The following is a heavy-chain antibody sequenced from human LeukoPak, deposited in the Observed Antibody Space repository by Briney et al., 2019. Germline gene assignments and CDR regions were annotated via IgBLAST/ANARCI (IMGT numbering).Heavy chain of an antibody. CDR1: GGTFSSYA. D-gene: IGHD2-2*02. CDR3: AREVRKIVVVPAAIKFNWFDP. Sequence: SVKVSCKASGGTFSSYAISWVRQAPGQGLEWMGGIIPIFGTANYAQKFQGRVTITADEPTSTAYMELSSLRSEDTAVYYCAREVRKIVVVPAAIKFNWFDPWGQGTLVTVSS. J-gene: IGHJ5*02. CDR2: IIPIFGTA. V-gene: IGHV1-69*13.